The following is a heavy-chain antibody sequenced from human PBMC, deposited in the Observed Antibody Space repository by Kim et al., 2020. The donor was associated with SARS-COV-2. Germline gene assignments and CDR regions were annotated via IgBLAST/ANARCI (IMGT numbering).Heavy chain of an antibody. V-gene: IGHV4-59*01. J-gene: IGHJ4*02. Sequence: TTYNPSLKSRLTISVDTSNNQFSLNLTSVTAADTAVYYCARSDGYTIDYWGQGTLVTVSS. D-gene: IGHD5-12*01. CDR3: ARSDGYTIDY. CDR2: T.